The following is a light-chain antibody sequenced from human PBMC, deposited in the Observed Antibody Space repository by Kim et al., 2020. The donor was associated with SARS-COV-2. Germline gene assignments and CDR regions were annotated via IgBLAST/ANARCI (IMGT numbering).Light chain of an antibody. CDR2: EDN. V-gene: IGLV6-57*03. J-gene: IGLJ2*01. CDR1: SGGVASNY. Sequence: GQTVTISCTRSSGGVASNYVQWYQQRPGSAPTTVIYEDNQRPSGVPDRFSGSIDSSSNSASLTISGLKTEDEADYYCQSYDSSTVVFGGGTQLTVL. CDR3: QSYDSSTVV.